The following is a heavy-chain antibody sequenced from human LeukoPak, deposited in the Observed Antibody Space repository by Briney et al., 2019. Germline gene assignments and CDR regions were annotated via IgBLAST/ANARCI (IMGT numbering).Heavy chain of an antibody. D-gene: IGHD1-26*01. CDR3: ARDLRMYSGSYYFDY. CDR1: GYTFTGYY. Sequence: GASVNVSCKASGYTFTGYYMHCVRQARGQGRECMGCINPNSGGTNYAQKFQGRVNMTRDTSISTAYMELRSLRSDDKAVYYCARDLRMYSGSYYFDYWGQGTLVTVSS. J-gene: IGHJ4*02. CDR2: INPNSGGT. V-gene: IGHV1-2*02.